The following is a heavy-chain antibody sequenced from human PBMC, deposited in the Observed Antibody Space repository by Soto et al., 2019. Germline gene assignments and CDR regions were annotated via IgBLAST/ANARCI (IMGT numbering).Heavy chain of an antibody. V-gene: IGHV3-33*01. Sequence: SLRLSCAASGFTFSSYGMHWVRQAPGKGLEWVAVIWYDGSNKYYADSVKGRFTISRDNSKNTLYLQMNSLRAEDTAVYYCARGLSGSALYYFDYWGQGTLVTVSS. CDR3: ARGLSGSALYYFDY. D-gene: IGHD3-22*01. CDR1: GFTFSSYG. CDR2: IWYDGSNK. J-gene: IGHJ4*02.